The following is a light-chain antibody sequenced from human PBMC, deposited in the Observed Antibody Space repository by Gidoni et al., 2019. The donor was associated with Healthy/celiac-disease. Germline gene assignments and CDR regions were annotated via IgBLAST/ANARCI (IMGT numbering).Light chain of an antibody. CDR3: QSADSSGTLWV. CDR1: ALPKQY. Sequence: SYELTQPPSVSVSPGQTARITCSGDALPKQYAYWYQQTPGQAPVVVIYKDSERPPGIPERFSGSSAGTTVTLTISGVQAEDEADYYWQSADSSGTLWVFGGGTKLTVL. CDR2: KDS. V-gene: IGLV3-25*03. J-gene: IGLJ3*02.